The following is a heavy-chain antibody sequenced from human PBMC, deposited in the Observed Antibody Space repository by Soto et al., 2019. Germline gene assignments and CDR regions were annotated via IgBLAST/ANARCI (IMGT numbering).Heavy chain of an antibody. V-gene: IGHV1-18*01. D-gene: IGHD1-7*01. CDR1: GYTFTSYG. J-gene: IGHJ6*03. CDR2: ISAYNGNT. Sequence: ASVKVSCKASGYTFTSYGISWVRQAPGQGLEWMGWISAYNGNTNYAQKLQGRVTMTTDTSTSTAYMELRSLRSDDTAVYYCARYNWNYGGYYYYYYMDVWGKGTTVTVSS. CDR3: ARYNWNYGGYYYYYYMDV.